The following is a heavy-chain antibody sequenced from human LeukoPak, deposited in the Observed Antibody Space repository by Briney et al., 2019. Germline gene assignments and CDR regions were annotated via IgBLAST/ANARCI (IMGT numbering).Heavy chain of an antibody. D-gene: IGHD4-17*01. Sequence: PGGSLRLSCAASGFTFSLYTMSWVRQAPGKGLEWVSGISGNGGRTYYADSVKGRFTISRDNSKNTLNLQLNSLSAEDTALYYCAKDQEVGVTTYYFDYWGQGTPVTVSS. CDR2: ISGNGGRT. J-gene: IGHJ4*02. CDR3: AKDQEVGVTTYYFDY. CDR1: GFTFSLYT. V-gene: IGHV3-23*01.